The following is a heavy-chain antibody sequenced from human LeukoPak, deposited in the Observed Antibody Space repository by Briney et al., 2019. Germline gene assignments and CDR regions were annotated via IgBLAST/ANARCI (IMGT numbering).Heavy chain of an antibody. CDR1: GFTFSSYA. V-gene: IGHV3-23*01. D-gene: IGHD5-12*01. CDR2: ISGSGGST. CDR3: AKDTGSGYDYFSYYFDY. J-gene: IGHJ4*02. Sequence: GGSLRLSCAASGFTFSSYAMSWVRQAPGKGLEWVSAISGSGGSTYYADSVKGRFTISRDNSKDTLYLQMNSLRAEDTAVYYCAKDTGSGYDYFSYYFDYWGQGTLVTVSS.